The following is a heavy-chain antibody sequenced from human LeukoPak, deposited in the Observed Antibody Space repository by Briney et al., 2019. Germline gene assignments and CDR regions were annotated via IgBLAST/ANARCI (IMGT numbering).Heavy chain of an antibody. Sequence: ISCKGSGYSFTSYWIGWVRPLPXKGLEWMGIIYPGDSDTRYSPSFQGQVTISADKSISTAYLQWTSLKASDTAIYYCAXXSRYFDHWGQGTXXXVS. CDR2: IYPGDSDT. CDR3: AXXSRYFDH. J-gene: IGHJ4*02. V-gene: IGHV5-51*01. CDR1: GYSFTSYW.